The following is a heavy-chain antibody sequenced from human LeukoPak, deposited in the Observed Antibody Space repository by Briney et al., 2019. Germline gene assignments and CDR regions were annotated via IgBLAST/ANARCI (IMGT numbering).Heavy chain of an antibody. CDR3: ARDPHYYGSGSGDY. V-gene: IGHV1-2*02. D-gene: IGHD3-10*01. Sequence: ASVKVSCKASGYTFTGYYMHWVRQAPGQGLEWMGWINPNSGGTNYAQKFQGRVTMTRDTSISTAYMELSRLRSDDTAVYYCARDPHYYGSGSGDYWGQGTLVTVSS. J-gene: IGHJ4*02. CDR1: GYTFTGYY. CDR2: INPNSGGT.